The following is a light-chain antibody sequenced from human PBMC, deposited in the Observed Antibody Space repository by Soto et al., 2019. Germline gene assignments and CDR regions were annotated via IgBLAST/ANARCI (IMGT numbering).Light chain of an antibody. CDR3: QTWDTGARVV. J-gene: IGLJ2*01. CDR2: LSSDGSH. Sequence: QPVLTQSPSASASLGASVKLTCTLSSGHSSYAIAWHQQQPEKGPRYLMKLSSDGSHSKGDGIPDRFSGSSSGAERYLTISSLPSEDAADYYCQTWDTGARVVFGGGTKLTVL. V-gene: IGLV4-69*01. CDR1: SGHSSYA.